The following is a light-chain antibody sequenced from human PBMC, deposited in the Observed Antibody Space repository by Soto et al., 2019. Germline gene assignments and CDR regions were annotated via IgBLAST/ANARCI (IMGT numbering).Light chain of an antibody. CDR3: QQYNNWPRT. CDR2: GAT. J-gene: IGKJ1*01. Sequence: EIVLTQSPGTLSLSPVERATLSGMASQSVSSSYLAWYQQKPGQAPRLLIHGATTRATGIPARFSGFGSGTEFTLTISSLQSEGFAVYYCQQYNNWPRTFGQGTKVDIK. V-gene: IGKV3-15*01. CDR1: QSVSSSY.